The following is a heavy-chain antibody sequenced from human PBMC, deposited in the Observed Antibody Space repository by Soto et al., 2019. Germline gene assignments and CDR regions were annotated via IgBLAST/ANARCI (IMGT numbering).Heavy chain of an antibody. CDR1: GFTFSSYA. CDR2: ISYDGSNK. D-gene: IGHD3-10*01. CDR3: ARDGSGCMDV. J-gene: IGHJ6*02. Sequence: QVQLVESGGGVVQPGRSLRLSCAASGFTFSSYAMHWVRQAPGKGLEWVAVISYDGSNKYYADSVKGRFTISRDNSKNTLYLQMNSLRAEDTAVYYCARDGSGCMDVWGQGTTVTVSS. V-gene: IGHV3-30-3*01.